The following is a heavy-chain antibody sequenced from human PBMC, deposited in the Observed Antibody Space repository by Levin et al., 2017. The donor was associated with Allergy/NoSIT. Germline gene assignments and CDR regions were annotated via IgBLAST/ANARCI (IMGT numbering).Heavy chain of an antibody. D-gene: IGHD6-13*01. CDR2: IKEDGSEK. CDR3: TTYSRNVEH. Sequence: ASVKVSCAASGFTFSRSWMTWVRQAPGKGLEWVANIKEDGSEKYYVDSVKGRFTISRDNAKNSLYLQMNSLRAEDTAVYYCTTYSRNVEHWGQGTLVIVSS. J-gene: IGHJ4*02. CDR1: GFTFSRSW. V-gene: IGHV3-7*01.